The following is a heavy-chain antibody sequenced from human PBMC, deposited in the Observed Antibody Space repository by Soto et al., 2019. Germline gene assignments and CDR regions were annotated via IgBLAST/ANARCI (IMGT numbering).Heavy chain of an antibody. V-gene: IGHV3-11*01. J-gene: IGHJ6*02. D-gene: IGHD3-10*01. Sequence: QVQLVESGGGLVKPGGSLRLSCAASGLTFSDSYLNWIRHAPGKGLEWLAYISSSGSSIFYAGSVKGRFTISRDNAKNSLYLHMSRLRAEDTAMYYCARVRFGEWGYAMDVWGQGTTVTVSS. CDR1: GLTFSDSY. CDR3: ARVRFGEWGYAMDV. CDR2: ISSSGSSI.